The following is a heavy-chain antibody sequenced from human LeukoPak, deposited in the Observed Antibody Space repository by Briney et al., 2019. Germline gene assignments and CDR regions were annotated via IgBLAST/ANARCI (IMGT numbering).Heavy chain of an antibody. CDR2: IKQDGSEQ. V-gene: IGHV3-7*01. Sequence: GGSLRLSCAASGFTFSSFAMSWVRQAPGKGLEWVANIKQDGSEQFYLDSVKGRFTISRDNAKNALYLQMNSLRAEDTAVYYCANHLACGSTSCPPFDYWGQGTLVTVSS. D-gene: IGHD2-2*01. CDR1: GFTFSSFA. J-gene: IGHJ4*02. CDR3: ANHLACGSTSCPPFDY.